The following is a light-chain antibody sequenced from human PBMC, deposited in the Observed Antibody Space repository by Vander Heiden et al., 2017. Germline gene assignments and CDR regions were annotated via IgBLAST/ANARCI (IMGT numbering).Light chain of an antibody. Sequence: QSALTQPASVSGSPGQSTTISCTGTSSDIGGYKYVSWYQQHPGNAPKVIIFDVSNRPSGISNRFSGSKSGNTASLTISGLQAEDEADYYRCSYTTSSTLVFGTGTKVTVL. CDR2: DVS. V-gene: IGLV2-14*03. J-gene: IGLJ1*01. CDR1: SSDIGGYKY. CDR3: CSYTTSSTLV.